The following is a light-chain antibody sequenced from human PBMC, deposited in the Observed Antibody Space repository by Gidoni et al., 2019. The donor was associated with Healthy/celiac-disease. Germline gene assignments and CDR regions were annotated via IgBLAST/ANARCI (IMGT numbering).Light chain of an antibody. V-gene: IGKV1-39*01. CDR3: QQSYSTPRT. Sequence: DIQMTQSPSSLSASVGDRVTITCRASQRISSYLNWYQQKPGKAPKLLIYAASSLQSGVPSRCSGSGSGTDFTLTISSLQPEDFATYYCQQSYSTPRTFGQXTKVEIK. CDR2: AAS. CDR1: QRISSY. J-gene: IGKJ1*01.